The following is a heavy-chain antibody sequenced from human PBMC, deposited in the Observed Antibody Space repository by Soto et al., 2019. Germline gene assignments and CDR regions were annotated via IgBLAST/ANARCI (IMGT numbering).Heavy chain of an antibody. CDR1: VFTFTSHA. CDR3: AKDSGYQLPDNYFYYGLDV. CDR2: ISYDEIDK. D-gene: IGHD2-2*01. J-gene: IGHJ6*02. V-gene: IGHV3-30*18. Sequence: HPGWSLRLACASSVFTFTSHAMQWVRQTPGKGLEWVAAISYDEIDKKYASSVKGRFTVSRDNVKNTLSLQMNSLRPEDTAVYYCAKDSGYQLPDNYFYYGLDVWGQGTTVTVSS.